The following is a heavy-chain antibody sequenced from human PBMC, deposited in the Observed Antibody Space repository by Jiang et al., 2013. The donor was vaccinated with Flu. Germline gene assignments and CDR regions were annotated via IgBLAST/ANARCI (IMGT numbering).Heavy chain of an antibody. CDR1: GGTLSSYA. J-gene: IGHJ4*02. Sequence: EVKKPGSSVKVSCKASGGTLSSYAISWVRQAPGQGLEWMGGIIPIFGTASYTQRFQGRVTMTRDTSTSTVYMELSSLRSEDTAVYYCAKGYRSGWYFPDYWGQGTLVTVSS. V-gene: IGHV1-69*05. CDR2: IIPIFGTA. CDR3: AKGYRSGWYFPDY. D-gene: IGHD6-19*01.